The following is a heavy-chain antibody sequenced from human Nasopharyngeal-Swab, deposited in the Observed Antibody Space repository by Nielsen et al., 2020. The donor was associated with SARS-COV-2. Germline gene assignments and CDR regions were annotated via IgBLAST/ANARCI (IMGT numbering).Heavy chain of an antibody. V-gene: IGHV4-34*01. J-gene: IGHJ4*02. D-gene: IGHD3-3*01. CDR3: ARVTYYDFWSGYEDY. CDR2: INHSGST. Sequence: SETLSLTFAVYGGSFSGYYWSWIRQPPGKGLEWIGEINHSGSTNYNPSLKSRVTISVDTSKNQFSLKLSSVTAADTAVYYCARVTYYDFWSGYEDYWGQGSLVIVSS. CDR1: GGSFSGYY.